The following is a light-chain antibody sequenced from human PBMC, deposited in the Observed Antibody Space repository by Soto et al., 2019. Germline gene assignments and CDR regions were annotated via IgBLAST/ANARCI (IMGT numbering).Light chain of an antibody. CDR3: QQANSFPLT. CDR1: QGINNW. V-gene: IGKV1D-12*01. Sequence: IQMTQSPSSVSASVGDRVTITCRASQGINNWLAWYQQKPGKAPKLLIYTTSNLQSGVPSRFSGSGSGTDFILTISSLQPEDFAIYYCQQANSFPLTFGGGNKVEIK. J-gene: IGKJ4*01. CDR2: TTS.